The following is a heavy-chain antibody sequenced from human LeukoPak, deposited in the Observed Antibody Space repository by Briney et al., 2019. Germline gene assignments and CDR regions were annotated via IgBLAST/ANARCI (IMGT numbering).Heavy chain of an antibody. J-gene: IGHJ4*02. V-gene: IGHV4-59*01. CDR1: GGSISSYY. Sequence: SETLCLTCTVSGGSISSYYWSWIRQPPGKGLEWIGYIYYSGSTNYNPSLKSRVTISVDTSKNQFSLKLSSVTAADTAVYYCARMRGYSSSDWGQGTLVTVSS. CDR3: ARMRGYSSSD. D-gene: IGHD6-6*01. CDR2: IYYSGST.